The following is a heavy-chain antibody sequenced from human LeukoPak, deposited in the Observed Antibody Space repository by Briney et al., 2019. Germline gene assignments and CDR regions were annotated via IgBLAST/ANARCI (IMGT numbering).Heavy chain of an antibody. D-gene: IGHD3-16*01. CDR1: GFTFSNYW. CDR3: VRDLILVWTPGDDFDH. CDR2: INERATII. Sequence: GGSLRLSCAASGFTFSNYWMHWVRHAPGKGLEWVSRINERATIISYADSVKGRFTISRENARNTLYLQMNSLTAEDTAVYYCVRDLILVWTPGDDFDHWGQGTLVTVSS. V-gene: IGHV3-74*01. J-gene: IGHJ4*02.